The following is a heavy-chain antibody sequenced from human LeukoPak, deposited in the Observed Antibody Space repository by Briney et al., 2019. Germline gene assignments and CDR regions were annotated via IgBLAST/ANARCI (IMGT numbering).Heavy chain of an antibody. J-gene: IGHJ5*02. CDR1: GYTFTGYY. Sequence: ASVKVSCKASGYTFTGYYMHWVRQAPGQGLEWMGIINPSGGSTSYAQKFQGRVTMTRDTSTSTVYMELSSLRSEDTAVYYCAREVQRFIVVVDNWFDPWGQGTLVTVSS. D-gene: IGHD2-15*01. CDR2: INPSGGST. CDR3: AREVQRFIVVVDNWFDP. V-gene: IGHV1-46*01.